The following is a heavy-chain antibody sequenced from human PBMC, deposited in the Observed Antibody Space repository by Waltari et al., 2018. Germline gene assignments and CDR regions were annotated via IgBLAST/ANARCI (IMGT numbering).Heavy chain of an antibody. CDR3: AKDRHILVVIVSVDTFHI. D-gene: IGHD2-21*01. Sequence: EVQLVESGGGFVQPGGSLRLSCAASGFTFSSYAMKWVRRPPGKGLEWVSGISGSGNSQHYADSVKGRFTISRDNSKNTVYLKMNSLRAEDTAIYYCAKDRHILVVIVSVDTFHIWGQGTMVTVSS. CDR1: GFTFSSYA. J-gene: IGHJ3*02. V-gene: IGHV3-23*04. CDR2: ISGSGNSQ.